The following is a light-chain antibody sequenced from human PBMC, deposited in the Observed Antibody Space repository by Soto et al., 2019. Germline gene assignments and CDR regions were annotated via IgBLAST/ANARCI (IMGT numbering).Light chain of an antibody. CDR3: HQFGSSLLDT. J-gene: IGKJ3*01. Sequence: EIVLTQSPGTLSLSPGERATLSCRASQTISSSFLAWYQQKPGQAPRLLIYRASRRAPGIPDRFSGSGSWTDFTLTISRLEPEDFAVYYCHQFGSSLLDTVGPGTKVEIK. V-gene: IGKV3-20*01. CDR2: RAS. CDR1: QTISSSF.